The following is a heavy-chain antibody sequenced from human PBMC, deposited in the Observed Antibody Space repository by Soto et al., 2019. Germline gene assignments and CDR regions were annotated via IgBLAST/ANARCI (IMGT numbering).Heavy chain of an antibody. Sequence: QIRLVQSGDEVKKPGASVKVSCTTSNYVFITYGITWVRQAPGQGLEWVGWITPYNGNTNYGQNFQGRVTMTADTSTRTAYMELRSLTSDETAVYYCARDTTHYFDFWGQGTRVTVSS. J-gene: IGHJ4*02. CDR1: NYVFITYG. CDR3: ARDTTHYFDF. V-gene: IGHV1-18*01. D-gene: IGHD2-2*01. CDR2: ITPYNGNT.